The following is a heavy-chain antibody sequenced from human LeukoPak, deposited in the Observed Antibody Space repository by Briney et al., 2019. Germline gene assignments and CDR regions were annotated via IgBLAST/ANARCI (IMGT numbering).Heavy chain of an antibody. J-gene: IGHJ4*02. CDR2: INPNSGGT. D-gene: IGHD6-19*01. CDR3: ARSRDLQWLVLGFDY. V-gene: IGHV1-2*02. CDR1: GGTFSSYA. Sequence: ASVKVSCKASGGTFSSYAISWVRQAPGQGLEWMGWINPNSGGTNYAQKFQGRVTMTRDTSISTAYMELSRLRSDDTAVYYCARSRDLQWLVLGFDYWGQGTLVTVSS.